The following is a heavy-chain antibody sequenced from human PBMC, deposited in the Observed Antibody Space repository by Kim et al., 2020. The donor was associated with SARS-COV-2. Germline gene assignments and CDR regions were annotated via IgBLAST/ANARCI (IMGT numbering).Heavy chain of an antibody. CDR3: AREGIAARLLEGYFDY. CDR2: IWYDGSNK. CDR1: GFTFSSYG. Sequence: GGSLRLSCAASGFTFSSYGMHWVRQAPGKGLEWVAVIWYDGSNKYYADSVKGRFTISRDNSKNTLYLQMNSLRAEDTAVYYCAREGIAARLLEGYFDYWGQGTLVTVSS. V-gene: IGHV3-33*01. D-gene: IGHD6-6*01. J-gene: IGHJ4*02.